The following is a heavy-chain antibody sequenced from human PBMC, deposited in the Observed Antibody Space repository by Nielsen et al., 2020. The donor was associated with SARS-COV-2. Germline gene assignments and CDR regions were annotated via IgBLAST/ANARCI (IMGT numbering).Heavy chain of an antibody. CDR2: ISSSSSTI. CDR3: ARVSEPTYYYGMDV. V-gene: IGHV3-48*04. CDR1: GFTFSSYS. D-gene: IGHD1-14*01. Sequence: GESLKISCAASGFTFSSYSMNWVRQAPGKGLEWVSYISSSSSTIYYADSVKGRFTISRDNAKNSLYLQMNSLRAEDTALYHCARVSEPTYYYGMDVWGQGTTVTVSS. J-gene: IGHJ6*02.